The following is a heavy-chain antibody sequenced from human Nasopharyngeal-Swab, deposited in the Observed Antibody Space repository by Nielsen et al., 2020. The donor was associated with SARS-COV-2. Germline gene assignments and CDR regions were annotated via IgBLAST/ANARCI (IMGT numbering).Heavy chain of an antibody. Sequence: GESLKISCSASGFTFSSYAIHWVRQAPGKGLEYVSAISSNGGSTYYADSVKGRFTISRDNSKNTLYLQMSSLRAEDTAVYYCVKDLSIAVAGLYYYYYMDVWGKGTTVTVSS. J-gene: IGHJ6*03. CDR3: VKDLSIAVAGLYYYYYMDV. CDR2: ISSNGGST. D-gene: IGHD6-19*01. CDR1: GFTFSSYA. V-gene: IGHV3-64D*06.